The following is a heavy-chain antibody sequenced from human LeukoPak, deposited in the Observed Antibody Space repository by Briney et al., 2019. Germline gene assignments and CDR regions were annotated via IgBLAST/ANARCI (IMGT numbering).Heavy chain of an antibody. J-gene: IGHJ4*02. CDR1: GGSISSSNW. CDR2: IYHSGST. V-gene: IGHV4-4*02. CDR3: ARTIGTYYYGSGSYYNY. Sequence: SETLSLTCAVSGGSISSSNWWSWVRQPPGKGLEWIGEIYHSGSTNYNPSLKSRVTISVVTSKNQFSLKLSSVTAADTAVYYCARTIGTYYYGSGSYYNYWGQGTLVTVSS. D-gene: IGHD3-10*01.